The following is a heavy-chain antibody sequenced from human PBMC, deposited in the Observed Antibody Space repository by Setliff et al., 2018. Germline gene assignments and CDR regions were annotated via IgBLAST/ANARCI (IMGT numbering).Heavy chain of an antibody. J-gene: IGHJ3*01. D-gene: IGHD2-15*01. V-gene: IGHV1-18*01. CDR1: GYILNSYG. CDR2: ISSYNDIT. Sequence: ASVKVSCKASGYILNSYGISWVRQAPGQGLEWMGWISSYNDITNYAQRFQGRVTLTTDMSTSAAYMELRSLGSDDTAVYYCAISTLSICSGGTCPNVFAVWGQGTMVTVS. CDR3: AISTLSICSGGTCPNVFAV.